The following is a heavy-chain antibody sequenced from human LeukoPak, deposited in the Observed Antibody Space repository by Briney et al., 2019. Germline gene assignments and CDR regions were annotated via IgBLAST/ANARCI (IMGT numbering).Heavy chain of an antibody. CDR2: ISSSSSYI. V-gene: IGHV3-21*01. D-gene: IGHD2-15*01. CDR1: GVTFSSYS. CDR3: AREHCSGGSCYPDAFDI. Sequence: GGSLRLSCAASGVTFSSYSMNWVRQGPGKGLEWVSSISSSSSYIYYADSVKGRFTIARDNAKNSLYLQMNSLRAEDTAVYYCAREHCSGGSCYPDAFDIWGQGTMVTVSS. J-gene: IGHJ3*02.